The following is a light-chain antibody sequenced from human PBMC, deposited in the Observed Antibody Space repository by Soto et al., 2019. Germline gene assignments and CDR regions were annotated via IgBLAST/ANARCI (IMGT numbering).Light chain of an antibody. J-gene: IGKJ1*01. CDR1: QSITTW. CDR2: KAS. Sequence: DIPLTQSHSTVFAYLLDRVPIXCRASQSITTWLAWYQQRPGKAPKLLIYKASTLKSGVPSRFSGSGSGTEFTLTISSLQPDDFATYYCQHYNSYSEAFGQGTKVDIK. CDR3: QHYNSYSEA. V-gene: IGKV1-5*03.